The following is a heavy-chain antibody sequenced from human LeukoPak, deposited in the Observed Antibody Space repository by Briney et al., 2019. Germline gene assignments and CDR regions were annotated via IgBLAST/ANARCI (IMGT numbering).Heavy chain of an antibody. CDR3: ARDDFWSGYWDY. J-gene: IGHJ4*02. CDR1: GVSISTNSYY. Sequence: PSETLSLTCTVSGVSISTNSYYWGWIRQPAGKGLEWIGRIYTSGSTNYNPSLKSRVTISVDTSKNQFSLKLSSVTAADTAVYYCARDDFWSGYWDYWGQGTLVTVSS. D-gene: IGHD3-3*01. V-gene: IGHV4-61*02. CDR2: IYTSGST.